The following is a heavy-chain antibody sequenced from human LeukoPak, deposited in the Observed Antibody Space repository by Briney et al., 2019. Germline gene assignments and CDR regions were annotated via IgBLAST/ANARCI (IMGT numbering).Heavy chain of an antibody. CDR1: GGSISSYY. J-gene: IGHJ5*02. CDR3: AEGHCCGGSCYRGWFDP. V-gene: IGHV4-59*07. Sequence: SDTLSLTCTVSGGSISSYYWSWIRQPPGKGREEIGDKYYSGNTNYNPSLKSRVTISVDTSKNQFSLKLSSVTAADTAVYYCAEGHCCGGSCYRGWFDPWGQGTLVTVSS. D-gene: IGHD2-15*01. CDR2: KYYSGNT.